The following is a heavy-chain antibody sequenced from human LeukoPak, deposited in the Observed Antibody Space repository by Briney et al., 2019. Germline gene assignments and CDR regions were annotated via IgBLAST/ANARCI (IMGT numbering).Heavy chain of an antibody. CDR2: IKQDGSEK. J-gene: IGHJ4*02. D-gene: IGHD6-19*01. CDR1: GFTFSSYW. V-gene: IGHV3-7*01. Sequence: GGSLRLSCVASGFTFSSYWMDWARQAPGKGLEWVASIKQDGSEKYHVASVQGRFTISRDNAKDSLYLQMNSLRAEDTAVYYCVRDSGWSRFDYWGQGILVTVSS. CDR3: VRDSGWSRFDY.